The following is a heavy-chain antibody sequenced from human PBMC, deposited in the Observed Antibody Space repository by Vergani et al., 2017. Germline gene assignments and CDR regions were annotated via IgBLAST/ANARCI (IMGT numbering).Heavy chain of an antibody. V-gene: IGHV1-24*01. CDR3: ATLAPQNYCSSTSCFAAFDP. J-gene: IGHJ5*02. CDR1: GYTLTELS. D-gene: IGHD2-2*01. CDR2: FDPEDGET. Sequence: QVQLVQSGAEVKKPGASVKVSCKVSGYTLTELSMHWVRQAPGKGLEWMGGFDPEDGETIYAQKFQGRVTMTEDTSTDTAYMELSSLRSEDTAVYYCATLAPQNYCSSTSCFAAFDPWGQGTLVTVSS.